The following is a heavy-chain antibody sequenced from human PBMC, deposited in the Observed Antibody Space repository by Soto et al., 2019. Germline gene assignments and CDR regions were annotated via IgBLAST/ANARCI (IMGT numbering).Heavy chain of an antibody. J-gene: IGHJ6*02. V-gene: IGHV3-7*01. CDR3: ARDRHXICTYEFCSRSYYGMDV. Sequence: PGGSLRLSCAAPGFTFSSYWMSWVRQAPGKGLEWVANIKQDGSEKYYVDSVKGRFTISRDNAKNTLYLQMNSLRAEDTAVYYCARDRHXICTYEFCSRSYYGMDVWGQGTTVTVSS. CDR2: IKQDGSEK. D-gene: IGHD3-3*01. CDR1: GFTFSSYW.